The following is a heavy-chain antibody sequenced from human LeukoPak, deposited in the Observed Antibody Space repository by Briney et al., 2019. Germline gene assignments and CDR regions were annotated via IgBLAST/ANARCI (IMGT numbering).Heavy chain of an antibody. D-gene: IGHD6-13*01. CDR2: INGDGSAA. CDR1: GFTFNGYW. Sequence: GGSPRLSCAASGFTFNGYWMHWVRQAPGKGLVWVSRINGDGSAASYADSVKGRFTTSRDNAKNTVYLQMNSLIAEDTAVYYCAKGARVAAAAWFDPWGQGTLVTVSS. J-gene: IGHJ5*02. CDR3: AKGARVAAAAWFDP. V-gene: IGHV3-74*01.